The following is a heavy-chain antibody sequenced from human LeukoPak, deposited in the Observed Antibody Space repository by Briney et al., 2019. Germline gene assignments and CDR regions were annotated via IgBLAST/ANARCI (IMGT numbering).Heavy chain of an antibody. J-gene: IGHJ6*03. D-gene: IGHD4-17*01. CDR3: ARASPDYGDYDGYYYYYMDV. CDR2: ISYDGSNK. V-gene: IGHV3-30*03. CDR1: GFTFSSYG. Sequence: GGSLRLSCAASGFTFSSYGMHWVRQAPGKGLEWVAVISYDGSNKYYADSVKGRFTISRDNSKNTLYLQMNSLRAEDTAVYYCARASPDYGDYDGYYYYYMDVWGKGTTVTVSS.